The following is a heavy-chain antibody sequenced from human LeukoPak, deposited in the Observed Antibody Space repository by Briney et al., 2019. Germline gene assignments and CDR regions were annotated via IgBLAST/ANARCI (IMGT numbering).Heavy chain of an antibody. CDR3: ARGGYCSSTSCYADYFDY. CDR1: GFTFSSYE. D-gene: IGHD2-2*01. J-gene: IGHJ4*02. Sequence: TGGSLILSCAASGFTFSSYEMNWVRQAPGKGLEWVSYISSSGSTIYYADSVKGRFTLSRDNAKNSLYLQMNSLRAEDTAVYYCARGGYCSSTSCYADYFDYWGQGTLVTVSS. CDR2: ISSSGSTI. V-gene: IGHV3-48*03.